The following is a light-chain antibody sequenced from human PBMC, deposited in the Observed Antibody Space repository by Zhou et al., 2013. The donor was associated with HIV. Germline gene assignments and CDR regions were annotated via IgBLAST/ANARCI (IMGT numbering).Light chain of an antibody. CDR2: DAS. Sequence: DIQMTQSPSSLSASVGDRVTITCQASQDISNYLNWYQQKPGKAPKLLIYDASNLETGVPSRFSGSGSGTDFTFTISSLQPEDIATYYCQQSHSSPPTFGQGTRLEI. CDR1: QDISNY. V-gene: IGKV1-33*01. J-gene: IGKJ5*01. CDR3: QQSHSSPPT.